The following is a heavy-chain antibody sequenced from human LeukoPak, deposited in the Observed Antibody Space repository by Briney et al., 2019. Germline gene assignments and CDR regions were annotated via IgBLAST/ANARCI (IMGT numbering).Heavy chain of an antibody. J-gene: IGHJ4*02. CDR1: GYTFASYY. D-gene: IGHD1-26*01. CDR2: SNPSGGST. CDR3: ARDSTPTYYSGTYYFEY. V-gene: IGHV1-46*01. Sequence: ATLKLSLKESGYTFASYYMHWVRHAPGQGLEWNGISNPSGGSTTSAQKFQGRVTMTRDTSTSTVYMELSRLRSEDTALYYCARDSTPTYYSGTYYFEYWGQGTLVTVSS.